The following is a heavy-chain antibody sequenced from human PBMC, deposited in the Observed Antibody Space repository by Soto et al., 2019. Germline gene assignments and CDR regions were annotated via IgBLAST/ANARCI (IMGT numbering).Heavy chain of an antibody. Sequence: QVQLVQSGAEVKKPGSSVKVSCKASGGTFSSYAISWVRQAPGQGLEWMGGIIPIFGTANYAQKVQGRVTITAAESTRKAYMELSSLRSEDTAVYYCARAGVIVGDTTGMAYFDYWGQGTLVTVSS. CDR2: IIPIFGTA. CDR1: GGTFSSYA. CDR3: ARAGVIVGDTTGMAYFDY. D-gene: IGHD1-26*01. J-gene: IGHJ4*02. V-gene: IGHV1-69*12.